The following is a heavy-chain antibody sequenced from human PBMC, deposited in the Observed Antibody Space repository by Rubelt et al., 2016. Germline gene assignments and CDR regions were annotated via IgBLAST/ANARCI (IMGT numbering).Heavy chain of an antibody. CDR2: INGDGSRT. D-gene: IGHD4-23*01. Sequence: EVQLVESGGGLVQPGGSLRLSCVASGFTFSSYSMNWVRQVPGKGLEWVARINGDGSRTNYADSVEGRFTISRDNAKNVLYRQMNSLRVEDTAVYYCARELGNSVLPVDYWGQGTLVTVSS. J-gene: IGHJ4*02. V-gene: IGHV3-74*01. CDR1: GFTFSSYS. CDR3: ARELGNSVLPVDY.